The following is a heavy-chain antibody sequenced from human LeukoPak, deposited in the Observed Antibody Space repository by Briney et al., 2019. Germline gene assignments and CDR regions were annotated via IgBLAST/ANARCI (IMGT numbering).Heavy chain of an antibody. CDR3: ASQGGLRNDF. Sequence: SETLSLTCGVSGGPITTRDCWSWVRQPPGKGLEWIGEICLDGRIHYTPSLKSRISISIDRSKDQFSLNLISEAAADTAIYFCASQGGLRNDFWGQGTLVTVSS. V-gene: IGHV4-4*02. D-gene: IGHD1-26*01. CDR2: ICLDGRI. CDR1: GGPITTRDC. J-gene: IGHJ4*02.